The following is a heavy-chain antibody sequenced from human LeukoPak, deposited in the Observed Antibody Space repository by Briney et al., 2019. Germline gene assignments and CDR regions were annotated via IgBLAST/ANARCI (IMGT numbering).Heavy chain of an antibody. CDR3: ATQGVVPAAIDYYFDY. D-gene: IGHD2-2*01. Sequence: SQTLSLTCTVSGGSISSGGYYWSWIRQPPGKGLEWIGYIYHSGSTYYNPSLKSRVTISVDRSKNQFSLKLSSVTAADTAVYYCATQGVVPAAIDYYFDYWGQGTLVTVSS. J-gene: IGHJ4*02. CDR1: GGSISSGGYY. V-gene: IGHV4-30-2*01. CDR2: IYHSGST.